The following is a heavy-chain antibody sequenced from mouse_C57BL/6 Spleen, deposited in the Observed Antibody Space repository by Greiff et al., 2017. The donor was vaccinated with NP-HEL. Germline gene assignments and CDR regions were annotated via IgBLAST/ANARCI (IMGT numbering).Heavy chain of an antibody. V-gene: IGHV1-52*01. Sequence: QVQLQQPGAELVRPGSSVKLSCKASGYTFTSYWMHWVKQRPIQGLEWIGNIDPSDSETHYNQKFKDKATLTVDKSSSTAYMQLSSLTSEDSAVYYCARAVSYLHTLSYDPGYAMDYWGQGTSVTVSS. CDR3: ARAVSYLHTLSYDPGYAMDY. D-gene: IGHD2-12*01. CDR1: GYTFTSYW. CDR2: IDPSDSET. J-gene: IGHJ4*01.